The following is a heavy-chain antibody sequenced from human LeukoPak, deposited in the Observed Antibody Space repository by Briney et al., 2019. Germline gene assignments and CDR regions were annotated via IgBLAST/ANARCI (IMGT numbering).Heavy chain of an antibody. V-gene: IGHV3-23*01. Sequence: GGSLRLSCAASGFTFSSYAMSWVRQAPGKGLEWVSAISGSGGSTYYADSVKGRFTVSRDNSKNTLYLQMNSLRAEDTAVYYCAKKGKYSYGYYWGQGTLVTVSS. J-gene: IGHJ4*02. CDR3: AKKGKYSYGYY. CDR2: ISGSGGST. D-gene: IGHD5-18*01. CDR1: GFTFSSYA.